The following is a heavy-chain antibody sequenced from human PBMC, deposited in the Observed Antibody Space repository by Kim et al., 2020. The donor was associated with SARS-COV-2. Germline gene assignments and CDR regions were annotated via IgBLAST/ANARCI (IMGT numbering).Heavy chain of an antibody. J-gene: IGHJ6*04. CDR2: VSHSGDT. V-gene: IGHV4-34*01. D-gene: IGHD5-18*01. CDR3: AGTSGRGYVFG. Sequence: SQTLSLTCAVYGWSFSDYSWSWIRQSPEKGLEWIGEVSHSGDTNYNPSLSSRVTISVDTSKNQFSLKVNSVTAADMAVYFCAGTSGRGYVFGRGEGTTVTVSS. CDR1: GWSFSDYS.